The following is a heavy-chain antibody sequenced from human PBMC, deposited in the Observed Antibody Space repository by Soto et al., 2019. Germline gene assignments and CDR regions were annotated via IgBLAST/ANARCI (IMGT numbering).Heavy chain of an antibody. Sequence: AAVKVSCKSSGYTFTSYAMHWVRQAPGQRLEWMGWINAGNGNTKYSQKFQGRVTITRDTSASTAYMELSSLRSEDTAVYYCARLTIFGLVTGVEVWGQGTTVTGFS. V-gene: IGHV1-3*01. CDR3: ARLTIFGLVTGVEV. CDR1: GYTFTSYA. CDR2: INAGNGNT. D-gene: IGHD3-3*01. J-gene: IGHJ6*02.